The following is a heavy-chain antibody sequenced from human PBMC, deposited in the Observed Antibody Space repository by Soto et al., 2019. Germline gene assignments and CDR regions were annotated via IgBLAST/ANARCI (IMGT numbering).Heavy chain of an antibody. CDR3: ARGGPYDYGDYGAGYFDL. V-gene: IGHV1-69*02. Sequence: QVQLVQSGAEVKKPGSSVKVSCKASGGTFSSYTISWVRQAPGQGLEWMGRIIPILGIANYAQKFQGRVTITADKSTSTAYMELSSLRSEDTAVYYCARGGPYDYGDYGAGYFDLWGRGTLVTVSS. CDR1: GGTFSSYT. J-gene: IGHJ2*01. CDR2: IIPILGIA. D-gene: IGHD4-17*01.